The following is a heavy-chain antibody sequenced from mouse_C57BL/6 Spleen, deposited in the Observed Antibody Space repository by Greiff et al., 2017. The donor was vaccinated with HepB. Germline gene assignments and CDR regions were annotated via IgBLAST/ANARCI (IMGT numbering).Heavy chain of an antibody. CDR2: IRNKANGYTT. CDR1: GFTFTDYY. Sequence: VESGGGLVQPGGSLSLSCAASGFTFTDYYMSWVRQPPGKALEWLGFIRNKANGYTTEYSASVKGRFTISRDNSQSILYLQMNALRAEDSATYYCARSRPYYYGSSYDYAMDYWGQGTSVTVSS. J-gene: IGHJ4*01. D-gene: IGHD1-1*01. V-gene: IGHV7-3*01. CDR3: ARSRPYYYGSSYDYAMDY.